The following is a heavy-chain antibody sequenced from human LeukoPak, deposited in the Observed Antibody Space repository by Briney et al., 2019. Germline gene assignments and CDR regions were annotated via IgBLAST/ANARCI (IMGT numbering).Heavy chain of an antibody. Sequence: GGSLRLSCAASGFTFSSYGMHWVRQAPGKGLEWVAFIRFDGSNKNYADSVKGRFTISRDNSKNTLYLQMNSLRAEDTAVYYCARGSSFDYWGQGTLVTVSS. D-gene: IGHD2/OR15-2a*01. J-gene: IGHJ4*02. CDR1: GFTFSSYG. CDR2: IRFDGSNK. V-gene: IGHV3-30*02. CDR3: ARGSSFDY.